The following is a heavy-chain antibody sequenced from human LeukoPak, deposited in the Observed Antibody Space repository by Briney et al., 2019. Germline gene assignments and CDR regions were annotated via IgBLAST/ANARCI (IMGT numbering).Heavy chain of an antibody. D-gene: IGHD3-22*01. J-gene: IGHJ4*02. Sequence: GESLKISFKASGYTFTTYWIGWVRQMPGKGLEWMGIIYPGDSDTTYSPSFQGQVTISADKSINTAYLQWSSLKASDTAIYFCARQYYDSSGYLSYFDYWGQGTRVTVSS. V-gene: IGHV5-51*01. CDR2: IYPGDSDT. CDR1: GYTFTTYW. CDR3: ARQYYDSSGYLSYFDY.